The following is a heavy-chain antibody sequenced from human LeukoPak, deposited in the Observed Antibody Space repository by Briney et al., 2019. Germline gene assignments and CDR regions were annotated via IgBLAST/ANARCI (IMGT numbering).Heavy chain of an antibody. J-gene: IGHJ4*02. D-gene: IGHD6-13*01. Sequence: GALRLSCAASGFTFSSYAMTWVRQAPGKGLEWVSAISGSGGSTYYADSVKGRFTISRDNSKNTLYLQMNSLRAEDTAVYYCAHISSSWPDYWGQGTLVTVSS. CDR2: ISGSGGST. CDR1: GFTFSSYA. V-gene: IGHV3-23*01. CDR3: AHISSSWPDY.